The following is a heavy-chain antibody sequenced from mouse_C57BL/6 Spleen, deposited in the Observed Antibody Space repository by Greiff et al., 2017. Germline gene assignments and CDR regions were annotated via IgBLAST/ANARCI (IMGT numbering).Heavy chain of an antibody. V-gene: IGHV1-82*01. D-gene: IGHD3-2*02. CDR3: ARQLRLQGYAMDY. Sequence: VQLQQSGPELVKPGASVKISCKASGYAFSSSWMNWVKQRPGKGLEWIGRIYPGDGDTNYNGKFKGKATLTADKSSSTAYMQLSSLTSEDSAVYFCARQLRLQGYAMDYWGQGTSVTVSS. CDR1: GYAFSSSW. CDR2: IYPGDGDT. J-gene: IGHJ4*01.